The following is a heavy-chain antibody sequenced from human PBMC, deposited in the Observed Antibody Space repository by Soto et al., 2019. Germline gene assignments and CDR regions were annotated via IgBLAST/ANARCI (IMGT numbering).Heavy chain of an antibody. D-gene: IGHD5-18*01. J-gene: IGHJ5*02. CDR3: ARDADTAMVTNWFDT. Sequence: QVQLVQSGAEVKKPGSSVKVSCQASGGNFNDYIISWVRQAPGQGPEWMGALIPMFSTSNYAQKFQGRVTITADESTSTAYMELRSLRSEDTAIYFCARDADTAMVTNWFDTWGQGTLVTVSP. V-gene: IGHV1-69*12. CDR1: GGNFNDYI. CDR2: LIPMFSTS.